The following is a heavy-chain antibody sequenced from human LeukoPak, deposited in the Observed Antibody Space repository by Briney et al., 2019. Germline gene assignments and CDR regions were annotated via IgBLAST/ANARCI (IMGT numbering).Heavy chain of an antibody. V-gene: IGHV3-23*02. CDR2: ISGSGGST. D-gene: IGHD6-13*01. J-gene: IGHJ6*02. CDR3: AKDQSRAAAGPSSYYGMDV. CDR1: GFTFSSYA. Sequence: GGSLRLSCAASGFTFSSYAMSWGRQAPGKGLEWVSTISGSGGSTYYDDSVKGRFTISRDKSKNTLYLQMNSLRAADTAVYYCAKDQSRAAAGPSSYYGMDVWGQGTTVTVSS.